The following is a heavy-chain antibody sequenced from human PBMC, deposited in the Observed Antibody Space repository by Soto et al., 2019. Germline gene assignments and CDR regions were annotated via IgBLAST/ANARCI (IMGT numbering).Heavy chain of an antibody. V-gene: IGHV1-69*02. Sequence: QVQLVQSGAGVTKPGSSVKVSCKASGGTFSAYTISWVRQAPGQGLEWMGSIIPTLPLANYAQTFRGRLTITADKTTNTAYMELSSLRSDDMAVYYCVGGEYYNSESYSNRDYWGQGSPVTVSS. CDR1: GGTFSAYT. J-gene: IGHJ4*02. CDR3: VGGEYYNSESYSNRDY. CDR2: IIPTLPLA. D-gene: IGHD3-10*01.